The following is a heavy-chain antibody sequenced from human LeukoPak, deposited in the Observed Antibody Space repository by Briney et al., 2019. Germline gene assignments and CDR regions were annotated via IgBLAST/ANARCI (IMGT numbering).Heavy chain of an antibody. D-gene: IGHD2/OR15-2a*01. CDR3: AKDLSPSVH. Sequence: PGGSLRLSCAASGFTFSTYAMNWVRQAPGKGLEWVSAIGGSGSGTITYNAESVEGRFTISRDNSKNTLYLQMNSLRAEDTAVYYCAKDLSPSVHWGQGALVTVSS. CDR2: IGGSGSGTIT. CDR1: GFTFSTYA. J-gene: IGHJ4*02. V-gene: IGHV3-23*01.